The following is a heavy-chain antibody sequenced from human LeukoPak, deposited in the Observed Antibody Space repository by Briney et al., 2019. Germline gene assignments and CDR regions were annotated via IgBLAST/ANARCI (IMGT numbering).Heavy chain of an antibody. CDR2: IHYSGST. CDR1: GVPISSSGYS. Sequence: PSETLSLTCTVSGVPISSSGYSWGWIRQPPGKGLEWIASIHYSGSTYYNPSLKSRVTISVDTSKNQFSLMMSSVTAADTAVYYCARGVTIFGVVSKNCFDPWGQGTLVTVS. V-gene: IGHV4-39*01. J-gene: IGHJ5*02. CDR3: ARGVTIFGVVSKNCFDP. D-gene: IGHD3-3*01.